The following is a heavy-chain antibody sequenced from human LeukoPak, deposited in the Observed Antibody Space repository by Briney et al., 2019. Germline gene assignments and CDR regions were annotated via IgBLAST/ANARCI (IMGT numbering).Heavy chain of an antibody. CDR2: IYSDGFT. D-gene: IGHD4-17*01. CDR3: ARNIHDYVLTHYYYYMDV. J-gene: IGHJ6*03. Sequence: GGSLGLSCAASGLTVSGNYMSWVRKAPGKGLEWVSIIYSDGFTYYADSVKGRFTISRDSSKNTLYLQMDSLRADDTAVYYCARNIHDYVLTHYYYYMDVWGKGTTVTVSS. V-gene: IGHV3-53*01. CDR1: GLTVSGNY.